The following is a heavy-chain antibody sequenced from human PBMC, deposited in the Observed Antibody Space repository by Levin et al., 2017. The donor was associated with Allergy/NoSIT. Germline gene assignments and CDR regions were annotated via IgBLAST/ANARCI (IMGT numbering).Heavy chain of an antibody. J-gene: IGHJ3*02. Sequence: RGESLKISCAASGFTFSSYGMHWVRQAPGKGLEWVAVISYDGSNKYYADSVKGRFTISRDNSKNTLYLQMNSLRAEDTAVYYCAKDGIAVAGTLADAFDIWGQGTMVTVSS. D-gene: IGHD6-19*01. V-gene: IGHV3-30*18. CDR2: ISYDGSNK. CDR1: GFTFSSYG. CDR3: AKDGIAVAGTLADAFDI.